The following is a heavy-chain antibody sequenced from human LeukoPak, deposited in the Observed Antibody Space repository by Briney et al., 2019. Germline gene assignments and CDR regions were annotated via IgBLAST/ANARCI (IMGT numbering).Heavy chain of an antibody. V-gene: IGHV4-4*07. Sequence: SETLSLTCTVSGGSISSYYWSWIRQPAGKGLEWIGRIYTSGSTNYNPSLKSRVTMSADTSKNQFSLKLSSVTAADTAVYYCARDKDIVVVPAAIGRNWFDPWGQGTLVTVSS. CDR3: ARDKDIVVVPAAIGRNWFDP. D-gene: IGHD2-2*02. CDR1: GGSISSYY. CDR2: IYTSGST. J-gene: IGHJ5*02.